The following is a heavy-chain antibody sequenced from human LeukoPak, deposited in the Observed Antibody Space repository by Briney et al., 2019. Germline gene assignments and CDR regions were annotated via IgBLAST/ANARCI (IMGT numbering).Heavy chain of an antibody. D-gene: IGHD3-10*01. V-gene: IGHV4-4*07. CDR3: ARDRAYSDYKGTTYYFDY. J-gene: IGHJ4*02. CDR1: DGSISSYY. CDR2: MYTSGST. Sequence: SETLSLTCTVSDGSISSYYWNWIRQPAGKGLEWIGRMYTSGSTNYNPSLKSRVTMSVDTSKNQFSLKLSSVTAADTAVYYCARDRAYSDYKGTTYYFDYWGQGTLVTVSS.